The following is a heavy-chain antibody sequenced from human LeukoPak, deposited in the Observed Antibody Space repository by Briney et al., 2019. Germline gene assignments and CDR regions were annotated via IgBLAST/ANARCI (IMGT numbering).Heavy chain of an antibody. Sequence: ASVKVSCKASGYTFTNYAMHWVRQAPGQRLEWMGWINGGNGYTKYSQNFQGRVTITRDTFASTAYMELSSLRSEDTAVYYCTRGGSSHSFDYWGQGTLVTVPS. V-gene: IGHV1-3*01. CDR3: TRGGSSHSFDY. CDR1: GYTFTNYA. D-gene: IGHD3-16*01. J-gene: IGHJ4*02. CDR2: INGGNGYT.